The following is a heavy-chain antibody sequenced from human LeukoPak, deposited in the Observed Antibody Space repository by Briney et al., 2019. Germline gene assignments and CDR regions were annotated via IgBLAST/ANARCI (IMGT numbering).Heavy chain of an antibody. CDR3: ARDQWLATYYYYGMDV. CDR2: ISAYNGNT. CDR1: GYTFTSYG. J-gene: IGHJ6*02. D-gene: IGHD6-19*01. Sequence: ASVKVSCKASGYTFTSYGISWVRQAPGQGLEWMGWISAYNGNTNYAQKLQGRVTMTTDTSTSTAYMELRSLRSDDTAVYYCARDQWLATYYYYGMDVWGQGTTVTVSS. V-gene: IGHV1-18*01.